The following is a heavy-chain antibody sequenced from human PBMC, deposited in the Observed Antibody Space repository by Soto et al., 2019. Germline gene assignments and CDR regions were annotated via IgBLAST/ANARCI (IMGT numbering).Heavy chain of an antibody. CDR3: TRILWSSRRDALDI. V-gene: IGHV3-23*01. D-gene: IGHD2-21*01. CDR2: IGTSGTPT. J-gene: IGHJ6*02. CDR1: GFTFRNYA. Sequence: PGGSLRLPCIASGFTFRNYAMAWVRQAPGEDLEWVSAIGTSGTPTLYADSVKSRFSISRDDSRNTVSLQMNSLGVEDTATYYCTRILWSSRRDALDIWGQGTTVTVSS.